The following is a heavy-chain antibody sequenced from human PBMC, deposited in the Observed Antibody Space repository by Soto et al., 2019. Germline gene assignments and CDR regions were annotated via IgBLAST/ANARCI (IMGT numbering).Heavy chain of an antibody. CDR3: ARDDSPYDFWSGYTRSPYDY. J-gene: IGHJ4*02. CDR1: GYTFTSYG. CDR2: ISAYNGNT. D-gene: IGHD3-3*01. V-gene: IGHV1-18*01. Sequence: ASVKVSCKASGYTFTSYGISWVRQAPGQGLEWMGWISAYNGNTNYAQKLQGRVTMTTDTSTSTAYMELRSLGSDDTAVYYCARDDSPYDFWSGYTRSPYDYRAQGTLVTVSS.